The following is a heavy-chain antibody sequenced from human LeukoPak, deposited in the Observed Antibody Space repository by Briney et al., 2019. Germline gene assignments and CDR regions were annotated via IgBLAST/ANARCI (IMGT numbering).Heavy chain of an antibody. CDR1: GYTFTDYY. V-gene: IGHV1-2*02. D-gene: IGHD3-22*01. CDR2: VNPKSGGT. Sequence: GASVKVSCKASGYTFTDYYMHWVRQPPGQGLEWMGWVNPKSGGTNYAQKFQGRVTMTRDTSISTAYMELSRLTSDDTAVYYCARVTTGTYYDYWGQGTLVTVSS. CDR3: ARVTTGTYYDY. J-gene: IGHJ4*02.